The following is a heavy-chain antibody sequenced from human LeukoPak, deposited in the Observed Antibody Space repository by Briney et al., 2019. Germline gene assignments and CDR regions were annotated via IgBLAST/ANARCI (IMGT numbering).Heavy chain of an antibody. D-gene: IGHD3-3*01. CDR1: GFTFSSYA. CDR3: AREWSGYYSFDY. J-gene: IGHJ4*02. V-gene: IGHV3-23*01. Sequence: GGSLRLSCAASGFTFSSYAMSWVRQAPGKGLEWVSAISGSGGSTYYADSVKGRFTISRDNAKNSLYLQMNSLRAEDTAVYYCAREWSGYYSFDYWGQGTLVTVSS. CDR2: ISGSGGST.